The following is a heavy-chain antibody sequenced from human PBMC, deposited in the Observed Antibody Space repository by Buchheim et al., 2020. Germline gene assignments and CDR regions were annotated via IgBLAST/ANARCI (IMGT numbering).Heavy chain of an antibody. Sequence: QVQLVQSGAEVKKPGASVKVSCKASGYTFTSYDINWVRQATGQGPEWMGWMNPNSGNTSYAQKFQGRVTMTRNTSISTAYMALSSLRSENTAVSYCARGRRYYYDSSGYYSGNCFDTWGQGTL. CDR3: ARGRRYYYDSSGYYSGNCFDT. D-gene: IGHD3-22*01. CDR2: MNPNSGNT. CDR1: GYTFTSYD. V-gene: IGHV1-8*01. J-gene: IGHJ5*02.